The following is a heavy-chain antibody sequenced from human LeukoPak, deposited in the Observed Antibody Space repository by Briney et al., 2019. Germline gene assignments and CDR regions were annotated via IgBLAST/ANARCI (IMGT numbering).Heavy chain of an antibody. J-gene: IGHJ6*03. CDR3: ARDKATRYYYYYYMDV. CDR1: GYTFTSNY. V-gene: IGHV1-46*01. Sequence: ASVKVSCKAFGYTFTSNYMHWVRQAPGQGPEWMGVISPSGGSTTYAQKFQGRVTLTRDMSTSTDYLELSSLRSEDTAVYYCARDKATRYYYYYYMDVWGKGTTVTVSS. CDR2: ISPSGGST.